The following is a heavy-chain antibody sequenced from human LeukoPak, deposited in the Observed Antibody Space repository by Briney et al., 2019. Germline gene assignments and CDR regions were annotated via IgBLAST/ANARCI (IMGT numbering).Heavy chain of an antibody. V-gene: IGHV3-30*03. Sequence: GGSLRLSCAASGFTFSSYGMHWVRQAPGKGLEWVAVISYDGSNKYYADSVKGRFTISRDNSKNTLYLQMNSLRAEDTAVYYCARATFDIWGQGTMVTVSS. J-gene: IGHJ3*02. CDR3: ARATFDI. CDR2: ISYDGSNK. CDR1: GFTFSSYG.